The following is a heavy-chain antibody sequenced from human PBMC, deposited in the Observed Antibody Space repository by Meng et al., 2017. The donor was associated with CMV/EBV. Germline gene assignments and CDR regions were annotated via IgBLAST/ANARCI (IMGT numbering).Heavy chain of an antibody. V-gene: IGHV3-7*01. CDR2: IKQDGSEK. Sequence: GGSLRLSCAASGFTFSSYWMSWVRQAPGKGLEWVANIKQDGSEKYYVDSAKGRFTISRDNAKNSLYLQMNSLRAEDTAVYYCARDPYDFWTSYYYGMDVWGQGTTVTVSS. CDR1: GFTFSSYW. CDR3: ARDPYDFWTSYYYGMDV. J-gene: IGHJ6*02. D-gene: IGHD3-3*01.